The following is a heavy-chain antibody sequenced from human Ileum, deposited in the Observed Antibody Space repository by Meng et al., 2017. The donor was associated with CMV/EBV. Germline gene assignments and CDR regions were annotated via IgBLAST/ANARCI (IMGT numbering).Heavy chain of an antibody. CDR2: INSSAACP. V-gene: IGHV7-4-1*02. J-gene: IGHJ4*02. CDR3: TRGGEVHSAKFDY. CDR1: GYNFTTFG. D-gene: IGHD2-21*01. Sequence: CETSGYNFTTFGIHWVREAPGQRLVWMRWINSSAACPASAQDVTGPFVFSLDTSASTAYLQISNLMAEDTAVYYFTRGGEVHSAKFDYWGQGTLVTVSS.